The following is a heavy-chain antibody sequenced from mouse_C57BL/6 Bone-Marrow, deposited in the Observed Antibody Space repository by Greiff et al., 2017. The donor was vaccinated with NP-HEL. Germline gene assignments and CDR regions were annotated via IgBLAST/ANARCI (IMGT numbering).Heavy chain of an antibody. D-gene: IGHD2-2*01. CDR3: ARSPVWLRRNYYAMDY. CDR2: ISYSGST. CDR1: GYSITSDY. V-gene: IGHV3-8*01. J-gene: IGHJ4*01. Sequence: EVHLVESGPGLAKPSQTLSLTCSVTGYSITSDYWNWIRKFPGNKLEYMGYISYSGSTYYNPSLKSRISITRDTSKNQYYLQLNSVTTEDTATYYCARSPVWLRRNYYAMDYWGQGTSVTVSS.